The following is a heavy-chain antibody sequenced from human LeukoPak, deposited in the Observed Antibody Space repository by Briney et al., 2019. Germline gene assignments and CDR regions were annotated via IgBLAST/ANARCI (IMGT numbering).Heavy chain of an antibody. Sequence: SETLSLTCSVSGASFTSGGFYWGWLRQSPGKGLEWLATIYYTGSTSYDPSLKSRVTISIDTSKNQFSLNVRSVSAADTAGYYCARHSGSGSLSRPFDPWGQGTLVTVTS. CDR2: IYYTGST. CDR1: GASFTSGGFY. V-gene: IGHV4-39*01. J-gene: IGHJ5*02. D-gene: IGHD3-10*01. CDR3: ARHSGSGSLSRPFDP.